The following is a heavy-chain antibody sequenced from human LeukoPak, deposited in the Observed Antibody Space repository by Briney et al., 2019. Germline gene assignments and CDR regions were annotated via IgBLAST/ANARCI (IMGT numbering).Heavy chain of an antibody. V-gene: IGHV3-48*01. CDR3: ARDLTVTTLDY. Sequence: PGGSLRLSCAASGFTFSSYSMNWVRQAPGKGLEWVSYISSSSTIYYADSVKGRFTISRDNAKNSLYLQMNSLRAEDTAVYYCARDLTVTTLDYWGQGTLVTVSS. CDR2: ISSSSTI. J-gene: IGHJ4*02. D-gene: IGHD4-17*01. CDR1: GFTFSSYS.